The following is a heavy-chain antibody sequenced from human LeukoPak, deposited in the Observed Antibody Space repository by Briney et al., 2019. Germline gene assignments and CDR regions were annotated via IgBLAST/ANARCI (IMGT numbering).Heavy chain of an antibody. J-gene: IGHJ4*02. Sequence: ASVKVSCKASGYTFTSYGISWVRQAPGQGLEWMGWISAYNGNTNYAQKLQGRVTMTTDTSTSTAYMELRSLRSDDTAVYYCATGSGSYFTTSHHFDYWGQGTLVTVSS. CDR2: ISAYNGNT. CDR3: ATGSGSYFTTSHHFDY. D-gene: IGHD3-10*01. CDR1: GYTFTSYG. V-gene: IGHV1-18*01.